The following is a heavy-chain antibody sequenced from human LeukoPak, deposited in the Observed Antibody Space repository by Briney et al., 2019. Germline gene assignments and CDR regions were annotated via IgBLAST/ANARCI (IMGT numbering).Heavy chain of an antibody. CDR3: ARGTGWYPDY. D-gene: IGHD6-19*01. J-gene: IGHJ4*02. Sequence: GGSLRLSCVASGFTFSNFWMNWVRQAPGKGLEWVAHIKDDGGDKNYVDSVKGRFTISRDNAKKSLYLQMNSLTADDTAVYYCARGTGWYPDYWGQGILVTVSS. CDR1: GFTFSNFW. V-gene: IGHV3-7*01. CDR2: IKDDGGDK.